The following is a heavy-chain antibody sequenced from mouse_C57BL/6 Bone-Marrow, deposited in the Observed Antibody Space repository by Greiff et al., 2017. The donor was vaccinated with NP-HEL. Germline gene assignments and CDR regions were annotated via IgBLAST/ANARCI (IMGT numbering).Heavy chain of an antibody. CDR3: AKPVEDGSGGWYFDV. CDR2: ICGDGGT. J-gene: IGHJ1*03. V-gene: IGHV2-3*01. CDR1: GFSLTSYG. D-gene: IGHD1-1*01. Sequence: QVQLKDSGPGLVAPSQSLSLTCTVSGFSLTSYGVSWVRQPPGKGLEWLGLICGDGGTNYHSAPISRLFTSKDNSDSQVFLQLISLQTDAKATYYWAKPVEDGSGGWYFDVWGTGTTVTVSS.